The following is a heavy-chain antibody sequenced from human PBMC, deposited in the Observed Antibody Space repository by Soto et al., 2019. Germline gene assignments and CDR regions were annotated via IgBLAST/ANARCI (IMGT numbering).Heavy chain of an antibody. CDR3: TRLASSGWYDWFHP. CDR1: VVSISSSSYY. J-gene: IGHJ5*02. V-gene: IGHV4-39*01. Sequence: SETLSLTCTVSVVSISSSSYYWGWILRPPGKGLEWIGSIYYSGSTYYNPSLKSRVTISVDTSKNQFSLKLSSVTAADTAVYYCTRLASSGWYDWFHPWGQATTVTLSS. CDR2: IYYSGST. D-gene: IGHD6-19*01.